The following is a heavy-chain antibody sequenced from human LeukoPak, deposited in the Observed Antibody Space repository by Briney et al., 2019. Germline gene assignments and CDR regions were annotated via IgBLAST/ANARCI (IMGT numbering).Heavy chain of an antibody. V-gene: IGHV3-23*01. D-gene: IGHD2-2*02. CDR3: TKARPASSSSCYNY. CDR1: GFTFSNYS. J-gene: IGHJ4*02. CDR2: ISGSDTST. Sequence: GGSLRLSCAASGFTFSNYSMTWVRQAPGKGLEWVSSISGSDTSTYYADSVKGRFTISRDNSKNTLELQMDSLRAEDTAVYYCTKARPASSSSCYNYWGQGILVTVSS.